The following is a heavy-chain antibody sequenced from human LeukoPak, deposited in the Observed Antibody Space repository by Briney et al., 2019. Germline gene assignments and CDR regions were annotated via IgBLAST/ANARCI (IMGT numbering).Heavy chain of an antibody. D-gene: IGHD6-6*01. CDR2: TYYRSKWYS. CDR1: GDSVSRNTAG. J-gene: IGHJ4*02. CDR3: ARGLVGIAARLYPFDY. V-gene: IGHV6-1*01. Sequence: SQTLSLTCAISGDSVSRNTAGWNWLRQSPSRGLEWLGRTYYRSKWYSDFAPSLRNRITINPDTSKNQFSLKLSSVTAADTAVYYCARGLVGIAARLYPFDYWGQGTLVTVSS.